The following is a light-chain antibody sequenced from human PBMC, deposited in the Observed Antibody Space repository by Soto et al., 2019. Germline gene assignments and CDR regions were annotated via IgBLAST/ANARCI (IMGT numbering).Light chain of an antibody. CDR1: QSLLHSNGYNY. CDR3: MQPLHTPAWT. Sequence: DIVMTQSPLSLPVTPGEPASISCRSSQSLLHSNGYNYLDWYLQKPGQSPQLLIYLGSNRASGVPARSSGSGPGPDFTLKIGSVEAEDVGVYYCMQPLHTPAWTFGQATKVEIK. CDR2: LGS. J-gene: IGKJ1*01. V-gene: IGKV2-28*01.